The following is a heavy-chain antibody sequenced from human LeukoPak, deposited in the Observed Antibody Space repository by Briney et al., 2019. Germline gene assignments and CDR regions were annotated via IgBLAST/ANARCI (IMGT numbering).Heavy chain of an antibody. J-gene: IGHJ3*02. CDR2: IYYSGST. CDR3: ARYLGELDAFDI. V-gene: IGHV4-59*01. Sequence: SETLSLTCTVSGGSISSYYWSWIRQPPGKGLEWIGYIYYSGSTNYNPSLKSRVTISVDTSKNQFSLKLSSVTAADTAVYYCARYLGELDAFDIWGQGTMVTASS. D-gene: IGHD1-7*01. CDR1: GGSISSYY.